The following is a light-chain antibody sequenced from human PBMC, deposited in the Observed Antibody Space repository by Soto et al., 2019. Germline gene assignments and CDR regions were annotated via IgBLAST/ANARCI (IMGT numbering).Light chain of an antibody. CDR3: SSYTSSSTLLYV. V-gene: IGLV2-14*01. Sequence: QSALTQPASVSGSPGQSITISCTGTSSDVGGYNHVSWYQQYPGKAPKVIIYELSNRPSGISNRFSGSKSGNTASLTISGLQVEDEADYYCSSYTSSSTLLYVFGTGTKVTVL. J-gene: IGLJ1*01. CDR1: SSDVGGYNH. CDR2: ELS.